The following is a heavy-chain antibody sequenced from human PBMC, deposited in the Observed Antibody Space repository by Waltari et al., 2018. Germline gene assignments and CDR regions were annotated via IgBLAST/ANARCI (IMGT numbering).Heavy chain of an antibody. CDR2: IIPIYGTA. J-gene: IGHJ4*02. Sequence: QVQLVQSGAGVQKPGSSVKVSCKASGGTFSSQATSWVRQAPGQWLEWMVGIIPIYGTANYAQKFQGRVTITADKSTSTAYMELSSLRSEDTAVYYCARLSTSSGAMDYWGQGTLVTVSS. V-gene: IGHV1-69*14. CDR3: ARLSTSSGAMDY. D-gene: IGHD3-22*01. CDR1: GGTFSSQA.